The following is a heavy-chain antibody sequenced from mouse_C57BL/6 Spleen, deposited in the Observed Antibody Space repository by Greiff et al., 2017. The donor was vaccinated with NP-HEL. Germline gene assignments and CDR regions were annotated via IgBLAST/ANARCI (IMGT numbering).Heavy chain of an antibody. J-gene: IGHJ4*01. CDR1: GFSLTSYG. D-gene: IGHD1-1*01. Sequence: VQLVESGPGLVQPSQSLSITCTVSGFSLTSYGVHWVRQSPGKGLEWLGVIWSGGSTDYNAAFISRLSISKDNSKSQVFFKMNSLQADDTAIYYCARKGTTGVRDAMDYWGQGTSVTVSS. V-gene: IGHV2-2*01. CDR3: ARKGTTGVRDAMDY. CDR2: IWSGGST.